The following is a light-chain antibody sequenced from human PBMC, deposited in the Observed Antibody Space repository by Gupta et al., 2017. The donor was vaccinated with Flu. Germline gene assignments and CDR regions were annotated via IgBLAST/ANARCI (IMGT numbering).Light chain of an antibody. CDR2: TDT. CDR3: QVWESSSDHFYV. CDR1: NIGNKG. J-gene: IGLJ1*01. V-gene: IGLV3-21*02. Sequence: SYVLTQPPSVSVAPGQTARITCGGSNIGNKGGHWYQQKPGQAPVLVVYTDTDRPSGSPERFSGSNSGNTATLTISXVXDEDEAXYYCQVWESSSDHFYVFGTGTKVTVL.